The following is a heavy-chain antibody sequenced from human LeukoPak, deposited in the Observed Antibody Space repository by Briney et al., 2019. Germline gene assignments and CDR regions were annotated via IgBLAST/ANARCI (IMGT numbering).Heavy chain of an antibody. Sequence: SETLSLTCTVSGYSISSGYYWGWIRQPPGKGLEWIGSIYHSGSTYYNPSLKSRVTISVDTSKNQFSLKLSSVTAADTAVYYCARGDYYDSSGRPDLVDYWGQGTLVTVSS. V-gene: IGHV4-38-2*02. CDR3: ARGDYYDSSGRPDLVDY. CDR2: IYHSGST. D-gene: IGHD3-22*01. J-gene: IGHJ4*02. CDR1: GYSISSGYY.